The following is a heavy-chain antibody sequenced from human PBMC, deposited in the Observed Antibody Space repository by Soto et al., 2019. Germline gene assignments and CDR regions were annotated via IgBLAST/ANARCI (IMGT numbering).Heavy chain of an antibody. V-gene: IGHV3-21*01. CDR1: GFTFSSFS. CDR2: ISSSSSYI. Sequence: PGGSLRLSCAAFGFTFSSFSMNWVRQAPGKGLEWVSSISSSSSYIYYADSVKGRFTISRDNAKNSLYLQMNSLRAEDTAVYYCARDREYYYDSSGFLSTKYGMDVWGQGTTVTVSS. CDR3: ARDREYYYDSSGFLSTKYGMDV. J-gene: IGHJ6*02. D-gene: IGHD3-22*01.